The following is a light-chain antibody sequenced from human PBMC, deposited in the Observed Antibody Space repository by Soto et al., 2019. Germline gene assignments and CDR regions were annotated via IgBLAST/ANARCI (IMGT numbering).Light chain of an antibody. CDR2: EVS. J-gene: IGLJ1*01. V-gene: IGLV2-14*01. CDR3: SSYTSDNRDYV. Sequence: QSALTQPASVSGSPGQSITISCTGTTSDVGGYNYVSWYQQHPGKAPKLLMYEVSNRPSGVSNRFSGSKSGNTASLTISGLQAEDEAAYYCSSYTSDNRDYVFGTGTKVTVL. CDR1: TSDVGGYNY.